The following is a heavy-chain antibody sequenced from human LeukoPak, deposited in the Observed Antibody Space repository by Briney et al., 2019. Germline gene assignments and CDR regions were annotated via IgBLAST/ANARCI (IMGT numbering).Heavy chain of an antibody. V-gene: IGHV5-51*01. CDR3: ASSSDSSGYYYFDY. Sequence: GESLQISCKASGYRFTSHWIGWVRQMPGKGLEWMGIIYPGDSDTRYSPSFQGQVTISADKSISTAYLQWSSLKASDTAMYYCASSSDSSGYYYFDYWGQGTLVTVSS. D-gene: IGHD3-22*01. J-gene: IGHJ4*02. CDR1: GYRFTSHW. CDR2: IYPGDSDT.